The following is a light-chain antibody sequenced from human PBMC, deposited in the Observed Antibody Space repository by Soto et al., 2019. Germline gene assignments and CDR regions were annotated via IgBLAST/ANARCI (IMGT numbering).Light chain of an antibody. J-gene: IGLJ2*01. CDR1: SSNIGGNI. Sequence: QPVLTQPPSASGTPGQRVTISCSGSSSNIGGNIVNWYQQLPGTAPKLLIFGNDQRPSWVPDRFSGSKSGPSASLAISELQSEDEANYYCAAWDDSLNGVVFGGGTKVTVL. CDR3: AAWDDSLNGVV. CDR2: GND. V-gene: IGLV1-44*01.